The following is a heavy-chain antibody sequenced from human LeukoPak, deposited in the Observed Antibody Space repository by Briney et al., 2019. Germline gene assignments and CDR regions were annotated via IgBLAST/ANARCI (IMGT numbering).Heavy chain of an antibody. CDR1: GGTFSSYA. V-gene: IGHV1-69*04. J-gene: IGHJ6*02. CDR3: ARDYVAPYYYYGMDV. Sequence: SVKVSCKASGGTFSSYAISWVRQAPGQGLEWMGRVIPIFGIANYAQRFQGRVTITADKSTSTAYMELSSLRSEDTAVYYCARDYVAPYYYYGMDVWGQGTTVTVSS. CDR2: VIPIFGIA. D-gene: IGHD3-16*01.